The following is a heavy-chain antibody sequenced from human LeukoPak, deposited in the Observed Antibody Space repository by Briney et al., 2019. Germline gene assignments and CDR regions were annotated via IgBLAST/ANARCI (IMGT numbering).Heavy chain of an antibody. J-gene: IGHJ4*02. D-gene: IGHD2-15*01. CDR1: GFTFDTYA. Sequence: GGSLRLSCTASGFTFDTYAMNWVRQTPRKGLEWVSHISVSGDVTHYADSVGGRFTISRDNSRNTVLLQMHSLRVEDTAVYYCAKMTSGVMHRHFEDWGQGTLVTVSS. CDR3: AKMTSGVMHRHFED. V-gene: IGHV3-23*01. CDR2: ISVSGDVT.